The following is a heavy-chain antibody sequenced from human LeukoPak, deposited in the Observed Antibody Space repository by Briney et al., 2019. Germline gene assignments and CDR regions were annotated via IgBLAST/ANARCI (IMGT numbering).Heavy chain of an antibody. V-gene: IGHV3-23*01. J-gene: IGHJ6*03. D-gene: IGHD1-26*01. CDR3: AKRGVQGYMDV. CDR1: GFTFRGFL. CDR2: IIADGETT. Sequence: GGSLRLSCEASGFTFRGFLMHWVRQAPGRGLEWVSSIIADGETTYYAAPVKGRFTISRDNSKNTLTLQMNSLSADDTAVYFCAKRGVQGYMDVWGKGTTVIVSS.